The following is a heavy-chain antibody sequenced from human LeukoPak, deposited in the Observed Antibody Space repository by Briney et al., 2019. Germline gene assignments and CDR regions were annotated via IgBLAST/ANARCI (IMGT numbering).Heavy chain of an antibody. V-gene: IGHV3-30*18. CDR1: GFTFSSYG. J-gene: IGHJ4*02. CDR2: ISYDGSNK. CDR3: AKDCTAMVTGLNY. Sequence: GGSLRLSCAASGFTFSSYGTHWVRQAPGKGLEWVAVISYDGSNKYYADSVKGRFTISRDNSKNTLYLQMNSLRAEDTAVYYCAKDCTAMVTGLNYWGQGTLVTVSS. D-gene: IGHD5-18*01.